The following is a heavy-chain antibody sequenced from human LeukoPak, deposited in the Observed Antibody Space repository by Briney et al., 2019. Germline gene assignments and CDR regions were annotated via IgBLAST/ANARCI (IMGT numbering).Heavy chain of an antibody. V-gene: IGHV4-30-4*01. CDR2: IYYSGST. CDR3: AGDGIVVVPAAMSHDAFDI. Sequence: SETLSLTCTVSGGSISSGDYYWSWTRQPPGKGLEWIGYIYYSGSTYYIPSLKSRVTISVDTSKNQFSLKLSSVTAAGTAVYYCAGDGIVVVPAAMSHDAFDIWGQGTMVTVSS. CDR1: GGSISSGDYY. D-gene: IGHD2-2*01. J-gene: IGHJ3*02.